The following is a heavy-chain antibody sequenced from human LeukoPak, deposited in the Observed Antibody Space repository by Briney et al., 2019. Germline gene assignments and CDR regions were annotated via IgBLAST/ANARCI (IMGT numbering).Heavy chain of an antibody. Sequence: PGGSLRLSCAASGFIFSSYGMHWVRQAPGKGLEWVAVISSDGNNKNYVDSVKGRFTFSRDNSKNTLYLQMNSLRAEDTAVYYCAKGNDIGGYYYPHFDYWGQGTLVTVSS. CDR2: ISSDGNNK. CDR3: AKGNDIGGYYYPHFDY. J-gene: IGHJ4*02. CDR1: GFIFSSYG. D-gene: IGHD3-22*01. V-gene: IGHV3-30*18.